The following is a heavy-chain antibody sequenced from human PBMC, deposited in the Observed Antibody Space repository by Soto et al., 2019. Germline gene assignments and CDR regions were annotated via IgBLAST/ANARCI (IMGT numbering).Heavy chain of an antibody. CDR2: ISGSGGST. D-gene: IGHD6-6*01. CDR3: AKDPGSSSWYYYYGMDV. CDR1: GFTCSSYA. J-gene: IGHJ6*02. Sequence: WWSLRLSCSASGFTCSSYAMSWFRQAPGKGLEWVSAISGSGGSTYYADSVKGRFTISRDNSKNTLYLQMNSLRAEDTAVYYCAKDPGSSSWYYYYGMDVWGQGTTVTVSS. V-gene: IGHV3-23*01.